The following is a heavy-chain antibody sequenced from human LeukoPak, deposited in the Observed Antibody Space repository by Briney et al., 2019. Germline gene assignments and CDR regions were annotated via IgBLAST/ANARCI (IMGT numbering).Heavy chain of an antibody. CDR3: ARDRGSGMDYFDY. Sequence: GGSLRLSCAASGFTFSSYAMHWVRQAPGKGLEWVAVISYDGSNKYYADSVKGRFTISRDNSKNTLYLQMNSLRAEDTAVYYCARDRGSGMDYFDYWGQGTLVTISS. CDR1: GFTFSSYA. V-gene: IGHV3-30-3*01. J-gene: IGHJ4*02. CDR2: ISYDGSNK. D-gene: IGHD3-10*01.